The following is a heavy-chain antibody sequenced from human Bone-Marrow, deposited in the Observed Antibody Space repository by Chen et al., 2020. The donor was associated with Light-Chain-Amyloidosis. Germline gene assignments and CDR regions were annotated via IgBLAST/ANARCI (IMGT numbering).Heavy chain of an antibody. J-gene: IGHJ6*04. CDR3: ARGRQTFGV. V-gene: IGHV4-59*01. D-gene: IGHD3-10*01. CDR1: GGSISSYY. CDR2: IYYSGST. Sequence: QVQLQESGPGLVKPSETLSLTCTVSGGSISSYYWSWIRQPPGKGLEWIGYIYYSGSTNYNPSRKSRVTRSVDTSKNRFCLKLSCVTAADTAVYCCARGRQTFGVWGRGSTVTVYS.